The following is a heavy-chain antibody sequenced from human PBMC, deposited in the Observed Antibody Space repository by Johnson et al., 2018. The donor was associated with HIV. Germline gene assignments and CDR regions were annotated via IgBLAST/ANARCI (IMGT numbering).Heavy chain of an antibody. V-gene: IGHV3-7*01. J-gene: IGHJ3*02. D-gene: IGHD6-19*01. CDR1: GFTFDDYG. Sequence: VQLVESGGGVVRPGGSLRLSCAASGFTFDDYGVSWVRQAPGKGLEWVANIKQDGSEKYYVDSVKGRFTISRDNAKNSLYLQMNSLRAEDTAVYYCAREPVAGPGRNAFDIWGQGTMVTVSS. CDR3: AREPVAGPGRNAFDI. CDR2: IKQDGSEK.